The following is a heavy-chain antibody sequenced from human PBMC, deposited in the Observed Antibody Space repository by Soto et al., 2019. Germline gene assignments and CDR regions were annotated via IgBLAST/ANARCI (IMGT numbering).Heavy chain of an antibody. CDR1: GGSFSAYY. CDR3: ARGRGDGYNQNWYFDL. CDR2: INNGGSS. D-gene: IGHD3-10*01. J-gene: IGHJ2*01. Sequence: QVHLQQWGAGLLKPSETLSLTCAVYGGSFSAYYWSWIRQPPGKGLEWIGEINNGGSSNYNPSLKSRGSMSVGTSNNQFSLKLTSVTAADTAVYYCARGRGDGYNQNWYFDLWGRGTLVTVSS. V-gene: IGHV4-34*01.